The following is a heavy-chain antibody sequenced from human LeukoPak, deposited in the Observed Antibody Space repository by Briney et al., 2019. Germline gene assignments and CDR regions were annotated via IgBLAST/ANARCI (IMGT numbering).Heavy chain of an antibody. CDR3: ARARGDIVVVPAAIWFDP. D-gene: IGHD2-2*01. V-gene: IGHV1-2*02. Sequence: ASVKVSCKASGYTFTGYYMHWVRQAPGQGLEWMGWIEPNNGGTNYAQKFQGRVTMTRDTSISTAYMELSRLRSDDTAVYYCARARGDIVVVPAAIWFDPWGQGTLVTVSS. CDR1: GYTFTGYY. CDR2: IEPNNGGT. J-gene: IGHJ5*02.